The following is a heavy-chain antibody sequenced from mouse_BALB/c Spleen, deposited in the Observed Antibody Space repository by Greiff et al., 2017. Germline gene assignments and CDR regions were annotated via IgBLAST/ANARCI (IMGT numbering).Heavy chain of an antibody. CDR1: GFTFSSYT. CDR2: ISNGGGST. J-gene: IGHJ3*01. Sequence: EVKLMESGGGLVQPGGSLKLSCAASGFTFSSYTMSWVRQTPEKRLEWVAYISNGGGSTYYPDTVKGRFTISRDNAKNTLYLQMSSLKSEDTAMYYCASHRYAAYWGQGTLVTVSA. CDR3: ASHRYAAY. V-gene: IGHV5-12-2*01. D-gene: IGHD2-14*01.